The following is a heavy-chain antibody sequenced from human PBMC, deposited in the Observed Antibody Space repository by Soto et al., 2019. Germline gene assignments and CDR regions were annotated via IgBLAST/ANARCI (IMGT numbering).Heavy chain of an antibody. CDR2: INPIGGST. CDR1: GYTFTNYY. J-gene: IGHJ3*02. Sequence: QVQLVQSGAEVKKPGASVNISCKTSGYTFTNYYIHWVRQAPGQGLEWMGVINPIGGSTNYAQRFQDRVTMTRDTSTSTVYIILSSLRSEDTAVYYCARDGDLKAAFGIWGQGTMVTVSS. V-gene: IGHV1-46*01. CDR3: ARDGDLKAAFGI. D-gene: IGHD7-27*01.